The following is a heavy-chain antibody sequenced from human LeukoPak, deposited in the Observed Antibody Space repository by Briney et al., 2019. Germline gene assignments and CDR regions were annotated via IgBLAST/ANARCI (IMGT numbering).Heavy chain of an antibody. D-gene: IGHD5-12*01. V-gene: IGHV1-69*05. Sequence: SVKVSCKASGGTFSSYAFSRVRQAPGQGLEWMGGIIPIFGTANYAQKFQGRITITTDESTSTAYMELSSLRSEDTAVHYCAKDTPYGGYPDYWGQGTLVTVSS. CDR3: AKDTPYGGYPDY. CDR1: GGTFSSYA. J-gene: IGHJ4*02. CDR2: IIPIFGTA.